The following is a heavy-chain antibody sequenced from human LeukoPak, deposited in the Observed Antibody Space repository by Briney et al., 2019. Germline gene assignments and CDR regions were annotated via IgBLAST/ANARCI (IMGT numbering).Heavy chain of an antibody. CDR3: VRESGSGPGWDV. J-gene: IGHJ6*04. CDR1: GGSFSGYY. V-gene: IGHV4-34*01. Sequence: SETLSLTCAVYGGSFSGYYWSWIRQPPGKGLEWIGEINHSGSTNYNPSLKSRVTISVDTSKNQFSLKLSSVTAADTGIYYCVRESGSGPGWDVWGKGTTVTVSS. CDR2: INHSGST. D-gene: IGHD3-3*01.